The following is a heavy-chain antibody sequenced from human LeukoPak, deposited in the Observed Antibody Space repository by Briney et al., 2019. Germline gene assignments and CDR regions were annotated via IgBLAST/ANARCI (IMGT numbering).Heavy chain of an antibody. CDR2: ISHSGST. D-gene: IGHD3-9*01. V-gene: IGHV4-4*02. CDR1: GGSISISNSNW. J-gene: IGHJ3*02. CDR3: ARIGLRYFDWLQNAYDI. Sequence: SGTLSLTCAVSGGSISISNSNWWSWVRQPPGKRLEWIGEISHSGSTNYNPSLKSRVTISVDKSKNQFSLKLSSVTAADTGVYYCARIGLRYFDWLQNAYDIWGQGTMVTVSS.